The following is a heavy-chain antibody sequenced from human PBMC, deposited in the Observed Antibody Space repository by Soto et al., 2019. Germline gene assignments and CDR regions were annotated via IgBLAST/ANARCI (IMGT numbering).Heavy chain of an antibody. J-gene: IGHJ3*02. CDR1: GFTFSSYW. CDR3: ARSSMVRGVPAFDI. Sequence: GGSLRLSCAASGFTFSSYWMSWVRQAPGKGLEWVANIKQDGSEKYYVDSVKGRFTISRDNAKNSLYLQMNSLRAEDTAVYYCARSSMVRGVPAFDIWGQGTMVTVS. CDR2: IKQDGSEK. V-gene: IGHV3-7*03. D-gene: IGHD3-10*01.